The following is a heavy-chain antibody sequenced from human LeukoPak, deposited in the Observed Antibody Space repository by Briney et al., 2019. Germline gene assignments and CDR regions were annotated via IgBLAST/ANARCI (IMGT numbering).Heavy chain of an antibody. Sequence: GGSLRLSCAASEFTFKNYSMNWVRQAPGKGLEWVSYISSSSSTIYYADSVKGRFTISRDNAKSSLYLQMNSLRAEDTAVYYCVRWYDAFDIWGQGTMVTVSS. V-gene: IGHV3-48*04. CDR2: ISSSSSTI. CDR3: VRWYDAFDI. D-gene: IGHD2-15*01. CDR1: EFTFKNYS. J-gene: IGHJ3*02.